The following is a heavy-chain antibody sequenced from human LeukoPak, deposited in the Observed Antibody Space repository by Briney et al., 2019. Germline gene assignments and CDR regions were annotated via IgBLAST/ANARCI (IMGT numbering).Heavy chain of an antibody. V-gene: IGHV4-4*07. J-gene: IGHJ4*02. CDR1: GGSISSYY. Sequence: PSETLSLTCTVSGGSISSYYWSWIRQPAGKGLEWIGRIYTSGSTNYNPSLKSRVTMSVDTSKNQFSLKLSSVTAADTAVYYCAREGLYCSSTSCYGYYFDYWGQGTLVTVSS. D-gene: IGHD2-2*01. CDR2: IYTSGST. CDR3: AREGLYCSSTSCYGYYFDY.